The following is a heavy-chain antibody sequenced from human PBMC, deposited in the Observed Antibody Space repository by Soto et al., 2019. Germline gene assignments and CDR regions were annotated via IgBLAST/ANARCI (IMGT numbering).Heavy chain of an antibody. D-gene: IGHD2-2*01. CDR1: ELTFSNYN. J-gene: IGHJ4*02. V-gene: IGHV3-21*01. CDR3: ARGHYQLEY. Sequence: PGGSLRLSCAASELTFSNYNMNWVRQAPGKGLEWVSSISTSSTYIYYADSVKGRFTISRDNAKNSLYLQMNSLRAEETAVYYCARGHYQLEYWGQGTLVTVSS. CDR2: ISTSSTYI.